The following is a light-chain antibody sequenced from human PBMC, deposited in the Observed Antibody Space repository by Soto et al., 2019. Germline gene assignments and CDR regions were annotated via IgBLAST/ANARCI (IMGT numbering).Light chain of an antibody. CDR2: DNN. CDR1: SSNIGNNY. V-gene: IGLV1-51*01. J-gene: IGLJ1*01. CDR3: GTWDSSLSARV. Sequence: QSALTQPPSVSAAPGQKVTISCSGSSSNIGNNYVSWYQQLPGTAPKLLIYDNNKRPSGIPDRFSGSKSGTSATLGITGLQTGDEADYYCGTWDSSLSARVFGSGTKVTVL.